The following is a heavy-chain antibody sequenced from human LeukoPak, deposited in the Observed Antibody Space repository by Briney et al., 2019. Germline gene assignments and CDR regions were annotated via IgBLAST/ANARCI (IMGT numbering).Heavy chain of an antibody. CDR1: GGSFSGYY. CDR2: IYYSGST. D-gene: IGHD1-1*01. Sequence: PSETLSLTCAVYGGSFSGYYWSRIRQPPGKGLEWIGYIYYSGSTNYNPSLKSRVTISVDTSKNQFSLKLSSVTAADTAVYYCARVGGTNYYYYGMDVWGQGTTVTVSS. CDR3: ARVGGTNYYYYGMDV. J-gene: IGHJ6*02. V-gene: IGHV4-59*01.